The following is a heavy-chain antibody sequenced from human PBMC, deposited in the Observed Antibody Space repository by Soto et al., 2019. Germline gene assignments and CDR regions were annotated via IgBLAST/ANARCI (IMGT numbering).Heavy chain of an antibody. Sequence: PSETLSLTCTISGASISSLYWSWIRQPPGKGLEWIGYIYYSGSTNYNPSLKSRVTISVDTSKNQFSLKLSSVTAADTAVYYCARASYYDSIYFDYWGQGTLVTVSS. CDR2: IYYSGST. J-gene: IGHJ4*02. D-gene: IGHD3-22*01. V-gene: IGHV4-59*11. CDR3: ARASYYDSIYFDY. CDR1: GASISSLY.